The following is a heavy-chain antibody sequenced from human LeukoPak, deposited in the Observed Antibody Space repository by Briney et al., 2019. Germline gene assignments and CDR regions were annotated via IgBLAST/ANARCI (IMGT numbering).Heavy chain of an antibody. D-gene: IGHD1-26*01. J-gene: IGHJ4*02. V-gene: IGHV3-7*01. CDR2: IKQDGGET. CDR1: GYTFSIYW. CDR3: TRENSGSLSLEY. Sequence: GGSLRLSCAASGYTFSIYWMNWVRQAPGKGLEWVASIKQDGGETYYMESVQGRFTISRDNDMNFLYLQLSSLRAEDTAVYYCTRENSGSLSLEYWGQGTLVTVSS.